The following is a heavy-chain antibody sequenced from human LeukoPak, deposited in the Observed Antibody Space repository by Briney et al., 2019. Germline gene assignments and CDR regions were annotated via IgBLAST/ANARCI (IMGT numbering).Heavy chain of an antibody. CDR1: GDSISSSKW. J-gene: IGHJ4*02. V-gene: IGHV4-4*02. Sequence: SGTLSLTCAVSGDSISSSKWWSWVRQSPGKGLEWIGEIYHTGSTNYNPSLKSRVAISVDKSKNQFSLKLSSVTAADTAVYYCARAHGSGGDYFDHWARGTLVTVSS. D-gene: IGHD5-12*01. CDR3: ARAHGSGGDYFDH. CDR2: IYHTGST.